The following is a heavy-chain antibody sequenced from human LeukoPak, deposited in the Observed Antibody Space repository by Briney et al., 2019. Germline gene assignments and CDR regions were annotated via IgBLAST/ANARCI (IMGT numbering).Heavy chain of an antibody. V-gene: IGHV3-53*01. D-gene: IGHD3-22*01. CDR1: GFTVSSNY. J-gene: IGHJ4*02. Sequence: PGGSLRLSCAASGFTVSSNYMSWVRQAPGKGLEWVSLIYSGGSTYYADSVKGRFTISRDNSKNTLYLQMNSLRAEDTAVYYCAREYSSGYYTDWGQGTLVTVSS. CDR3: AREYSSGYYTD. CDR2: IYSGGST.